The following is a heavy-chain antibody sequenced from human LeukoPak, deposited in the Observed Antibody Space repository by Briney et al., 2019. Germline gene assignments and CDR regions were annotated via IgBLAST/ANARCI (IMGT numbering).Heavy chain of an antibody. D-gene: IGHD1-26*01. Sequence: GGSLRLSCAASGFTFSSYGMHWVRQAPGKGLEWVAVISYDGSNKYYADSVKGRFTISRDNSKNTLYLQMNSLRAEDTAVYYCARDTHGSFDYWGQGTLVTVSS. CDR1: GFTFSSYG. J-gene: IGHJ4*02. CDR3: ARDTHGSFDY. CDR2: ISYDGSNK. V-gene: IGHV3-30*03.